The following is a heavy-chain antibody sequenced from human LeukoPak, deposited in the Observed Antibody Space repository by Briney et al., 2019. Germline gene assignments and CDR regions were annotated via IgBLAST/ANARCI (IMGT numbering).Heavy chain of an antibody. CDR2: ISWNSGSI. CDR3: ERRAGAYSHPYDY. CDR1: GFTFDDYA. J-gene: IGHJ4*02. Sequence: PGGSLRLSCAASGFTFDDYAMHWVRQVPGKGLEWVSGISWNSGSIGYADSVKGRFTISRDNAKKSLHLQMNSLRTEDTALYYCERRAGAYSHPYDYWGQGTLVTVSS. D-gene: IGHD4/OR15-4a*01. V-gene: IGHV3-9*01.